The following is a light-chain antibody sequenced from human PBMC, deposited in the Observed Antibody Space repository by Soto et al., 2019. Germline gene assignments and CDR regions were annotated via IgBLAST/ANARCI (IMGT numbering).Light chain of an antibody. CDR1: ETISSHY. Sequence: EIVLMQSPDTLSLSPGERATLSCRASETISSHYIAWYQQKPGQAPRLLIFGASTRATGIPDRFSGSWSGTDFTLTISRLETEDFAVYYCQNFGDSPFTFGPGTKVDTK. CDR3: QNFGDSPFT. J-gene: IGKJ3*01. V-gene: IGKV3-20*01. CDR2: GAS.